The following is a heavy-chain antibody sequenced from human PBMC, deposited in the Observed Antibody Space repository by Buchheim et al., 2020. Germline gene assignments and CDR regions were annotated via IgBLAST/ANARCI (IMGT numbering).Heavy chain of an antibody. CDR1: GFTFSSYA. D-gene: IGHD2-2*01. Sequence: EVQLLESGGGLVQPGGSMRLSCAASGFTFSSYAMSWVRQAPGKGLEWVSSISGSGDTTYYADSVKGRFTISRDNSKHTLYLQMNSLRAEDTAVYYCAKDVGLYCSSTSCSKGVGYYYYMDVWGKGTT. CDR3: AKDVGLYCSSTSCSKGVGYYYYMDV. CDR2: ISGSGDTT. V-gene: IGHV3-23*01. J-gene: IGHJ6*03.